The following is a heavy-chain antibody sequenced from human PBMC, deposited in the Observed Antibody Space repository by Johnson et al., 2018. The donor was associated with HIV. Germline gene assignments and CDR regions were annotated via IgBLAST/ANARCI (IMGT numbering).Heavy chain of an antibody. CDR3: AKSSSSFGAFDI. Sequence: VQLVESGGGLVQPGGSLRLSCAASGFSVNSNYMSWVRQAPGRGLEWVSVFYSGGSAFYADSVKGRFILSRDNSKNTLFLQMNSLRAEDTAVYYCAKSSSSFGAFDIWGQGTMVTVSS. V-gene: IGHV3-66*01. CDR1: GFSVNSNY. CDR2: FYSGGSA. D-gene: IGHD6-6*01. J-gene: IGHJ3*02.